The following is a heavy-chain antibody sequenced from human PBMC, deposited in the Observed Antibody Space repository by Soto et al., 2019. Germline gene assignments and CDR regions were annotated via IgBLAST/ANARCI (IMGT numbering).Heavy chain of an antibody. CDR1: GYSFTSYW. CDR2: IYPGDSDT. D-gene: IGHD5-18*01. Sequence: GESLKISCKGSGYSFTSYWIGWVRQMPGKGLEWMGIIYPGDSDTRYSPSFQGQVTISADKSISTAYLQRSSLKASDTAMYYCARPIPAMAYYYGMDVWGQGTTVTVSS. V-gene: IGHV5-51*01. CDR3: ARPIPAMAYYYGMDV. J-gene: IGHJ6*02.